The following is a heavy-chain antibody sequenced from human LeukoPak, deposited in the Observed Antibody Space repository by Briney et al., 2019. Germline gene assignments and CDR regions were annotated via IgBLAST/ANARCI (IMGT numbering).Heavy chain of an antibody. D-gene: IGHD3-22*01. Sequence: PSETLSLTCAVYGGSFSGYYWSWIRQPPGKGLEWIGEINHSGSTNYNPSLKSRVTISVDTSKNQFSLKLSSVTAADTAVYYCARAPREYYYDSSGYYYRKSARYFDYWGQGTLVTVSS. J-gene: IGHJ4*02. CDR1: GGSFSGYY. V-gene: IGHV4-34*01. CDR3: ARAPREYYYDSSGYYYRKSARYFDY. CDR2: INHSGST.